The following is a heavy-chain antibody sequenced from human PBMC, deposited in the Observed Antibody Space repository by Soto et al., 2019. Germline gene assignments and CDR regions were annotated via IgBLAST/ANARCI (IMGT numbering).Heavy chain of an antibody. CDR1: GYTFTSYG. J-gene: IGHJ6*02. Sequence: QVQLVQSGAEVKKPGASVKVSCKASGYTFTSYGISWVRQAPGQGLEWMGWISAYNGNTNYAQKLQGRVTMTTDTSTSTAYMELRSLRSDDTAVYYRARGHTIFGVVIMSYYYYGMDVWGQGTTVTVSS. V-gene: IGHV1-18*01. CDR3: ARGHTIFGVVIMSYYYYGMDV. D-gene: IGHD3-3*01. CDR2: ISAYNGNT.